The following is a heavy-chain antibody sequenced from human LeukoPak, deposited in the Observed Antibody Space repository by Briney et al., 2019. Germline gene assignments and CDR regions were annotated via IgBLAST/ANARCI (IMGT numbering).Heavy chain of an antibody. CDR3: ARFLASWDRYYMDV. J-gene: IGHJ6*03. CDR1: GFTFGNEA. D-gene: IGHD2-2*01. Sequence: GGSLRLSCAASGFTFGNEAMSWVRQAPGRGLEWVSHIGGSGSFIYYADSVKGRFTISRDNAKNSVFLQMNSLRAEDTAVYYCARFLASWDRYYMDVWGKGTTVSVSS. V-gene: IGHV3-48*01. CDR2: IGGSGSFI.